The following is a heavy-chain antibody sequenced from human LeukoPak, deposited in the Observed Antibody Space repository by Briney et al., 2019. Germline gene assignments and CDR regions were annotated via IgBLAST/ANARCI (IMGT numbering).Heavy chain of an antibody. V-gene: IGHV4-59*01. CDR3: AGRYKVPRIDF. Sequence: SETLSLTCYVSGGSIRSYYWSWIRQPPEKGLEWIGYFYYSGSTNYNPSLKGRVTISLDTSKNQFSLKLSSVTAADTAVYYCAGRYKVPRIDFWGQGTLATVSS. CDR1: GGSIRSYY. J-gene: IGHJ4*02. D-gene: IGHD5-24*01. CDR2: FYYSGST.